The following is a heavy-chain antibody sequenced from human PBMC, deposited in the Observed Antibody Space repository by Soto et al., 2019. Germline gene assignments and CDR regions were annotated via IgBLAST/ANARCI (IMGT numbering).Heavy chain of an antibody. J-gene: IGHJ6*02. CDR2: ISAYNGNT. V-gene: IGHV1-18*04. Sequence: ASVKVSCKASGYTFTSYGISWVRQAPGQGLEWMGWISAYNGNTNYAQKLQGRVTMTTDTSTSTAYMELRSLRSDDTAVYYCARDPKYNWNYVDYYCGMDVWGQGTTVTVSS. CDR1: GYTFTSYG. CDR3: ARDPKYNWNYVDYYCGMDV. D-gene: IGHD1-7*01.